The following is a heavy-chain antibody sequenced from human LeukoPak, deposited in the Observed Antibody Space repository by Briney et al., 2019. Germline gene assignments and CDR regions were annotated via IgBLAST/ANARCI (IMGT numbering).Heavy chain of an antibody. CDR3: ATDRMMDNYYYHYMDV. CDR1: GFTFSYHW. Sequence: GGSLRLSCAASGFTFSYHWMHWVRQGPGKGLVWVSRISSDGSSTSYADFVKGRFTISRDNAKNTLYLQMNSLRADDTAVYYCATDRMMDNYYYHYMDVWGKGTTVTVSS. J-gene: IGHJ6*03. CDR2: ISSDGSST. V-gene: IGHV3-74*01. D-gene: IGHD3-16*01.